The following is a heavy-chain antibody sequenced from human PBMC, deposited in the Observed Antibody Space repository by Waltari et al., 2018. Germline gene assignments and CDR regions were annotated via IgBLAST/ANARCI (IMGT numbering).Heavy chain of an antibody. CDR1: GFTFRRES. CDR3: ARYRSSSSWYEVHY. J-gene: IGHJ4*02. D-gene: IGHD6-13*01. CDR2: ISSTSSTI. Sequence: VQLVESVGGLVQPGGSLRLSCAASGFTFRRESMNWVRQVPGKVLGWVSYISSTSSTIYYADSVKCRFTISRDNAKNSLYLQMNNLRAEDTAVYYCARYRSSSSWYEVHYWGQGTLVTVSS. V-gene: IGHV3-48*01.